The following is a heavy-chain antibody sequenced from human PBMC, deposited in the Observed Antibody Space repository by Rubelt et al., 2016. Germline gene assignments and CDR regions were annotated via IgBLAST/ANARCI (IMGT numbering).Heavy chain of an antibody. CDR2: INPNSGGT. CDR1: GYTFTGYY. J-gene: IGHJ6*03. CDR3: ARDLVDYYDSSGSTVFYYYMDV. V-gene: IGHV1-2*02. D-gene: IGHD3-22*01. Sequence: ASGYTFTGYYMHWVRQAPGQGLEWMEWINPNSGGTNYAQKFQGRVTMTRDTSISTAYMELSRLRSDDTAVYYCARDLVDYYDSSGSTVFYYYMDVWGKGTTVTVSS.